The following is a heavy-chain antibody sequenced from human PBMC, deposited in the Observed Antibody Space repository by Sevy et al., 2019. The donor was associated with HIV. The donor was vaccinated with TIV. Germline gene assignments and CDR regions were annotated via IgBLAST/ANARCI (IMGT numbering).Heavy chain of an antibody. D-gene: IGHD6-6*01. V-gene: IGHV1-2*06. CDR2: FNPKSGGT. Sequence: ASVKVSCKASGYTFSGYYIHWVRQAPGQGLEWMGRFNPKSGGTNYAQKFQGRVTMTTDTSISTAYMDLSRLRSDDTAVYYCARVLRSSSGTDYWGQGTLVTVSS. J-gene: IGHJ4*02. CDR3: ARVLRSSSGTDY. CDR1: GYTFSGYY.